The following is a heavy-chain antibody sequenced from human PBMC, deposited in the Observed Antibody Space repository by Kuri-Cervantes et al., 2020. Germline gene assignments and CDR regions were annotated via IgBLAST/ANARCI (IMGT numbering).Heavy chain of an antibody. J-gene: IGHJ4*02. D-gene: IGHD2-2*01. V-gene: IGHV1-18*01. CDR2: ISAYSGNT. CDR1: GYTFTPYG. Sequence: ASVKVSCKASGYTFTPYGISWVRQAPGQGLEWMGWISAYSGNTDYAQNLQGRVTMTADTSTSTAYMELRSLRSDDTAVYYCARELLGYCSPTTCQPFDYWGQGTLVTVSS. CDR3: ARELLGYCSPTTCQPFDY.